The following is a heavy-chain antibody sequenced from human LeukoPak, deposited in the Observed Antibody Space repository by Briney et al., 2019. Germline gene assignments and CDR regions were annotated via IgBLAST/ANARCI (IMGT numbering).Heavy chain of an antibody. Sequence: SETLSLTCTVSGGSISSTGSYWGWIRQPPGRGLEWIGSTYYSGNTYNPSLKSRVTISVDTSKNQVSLNLTSVNAADTAMYYCARVMAARREDLNWFDTWGQGTVVTVSS. CDR3: ARVMAARREDLNWFDT. V-gene: IGHV4-39*07. CDR2: TYYSGNT. CDR1: GGSISSTGSY. D-gene: IGHD6-6*01. J-gene: IGHJ5*02.